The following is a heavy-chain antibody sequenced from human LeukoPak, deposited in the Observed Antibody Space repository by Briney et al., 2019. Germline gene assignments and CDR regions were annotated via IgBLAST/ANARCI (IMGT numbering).Heavy chain of an antibody. CDR1: GGSFSGYY. Sequence: SETLSLTCAVYGGSFSGYYWSWIRQPPGKGLEWVGEINHSGSTNYNPSLKSRVTISVDTSKNQFSLKLSSVTAADTAVYYCARKGYYYGSGARNWFDPWGQGTLVTVSS. J-gene: IGHJ5*02. D-gene: IGHD3-10*01. CDR2: INHSGST. CDR3: ARKGYYYGSGARNWFDP. V-gene: IGHV4-34*01.